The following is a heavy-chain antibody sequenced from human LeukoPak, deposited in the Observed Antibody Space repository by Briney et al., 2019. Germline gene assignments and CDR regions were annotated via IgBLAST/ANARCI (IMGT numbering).Heavy chain of an antibody. CDR3: ARGRIRADY. V-gene: IGHV3-64*01. J-gene: IGHJ4*02. CDR2: ICSNGGST. CDR1: GFTFSSYA. Sequence: GGSLRLSCAASGFTFSSYATHWVRQAPGKGLEYVSAICSNGGSTYYANSVKGRFTISRDNSKNTLYLQMGSLRAEDMAVYYCARGRIRADYWGQGTLVTVSS.